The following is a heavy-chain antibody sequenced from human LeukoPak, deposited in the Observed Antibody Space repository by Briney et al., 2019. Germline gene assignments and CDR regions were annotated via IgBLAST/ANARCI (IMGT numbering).Heavy chain of an antibody. Sequence: SVKVSCKASGGTFSSYAISWVRQAPGQGLEWMGRLIPILGIANYAQKFQGRVTITADKSTSTAYMELRSLRSDDTAVYYCARDYYDILTGYSGLNWFDLWGQGTLVTVSS. V-gene: IGHV1-69*04. J-gene: IGHJ5*02. CDR3: ARDYYDILTGYSGLNWFDL. CDR2: LIPILGIA. D-gene: IGHD3-9*01. CDR1: GGTFSSYA.